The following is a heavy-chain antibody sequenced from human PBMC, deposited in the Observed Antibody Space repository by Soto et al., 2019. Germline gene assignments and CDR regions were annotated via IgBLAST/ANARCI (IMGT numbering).Heavy chain of an antibody. CDR3: ARVATHNFNYYYYYMDV. CDR1: GGSISSSSYY. J-gene: IGHJ6*03. D-gene: IGHD1-1*01. Sequence: QLQLQESGPGLVKPSETLSLTCTVSGGSISSSSYYWGWIRQPPGKGLEWIGSIYYSGSTYYNPSLKSRVTISVDTSKNQFSLKLSSVTAADTAVYYCARVATHNFNYYYYYMDVWGKGTTVTVSS. CDR2: IYYSGST. V-gene: IGHV4-39*01.